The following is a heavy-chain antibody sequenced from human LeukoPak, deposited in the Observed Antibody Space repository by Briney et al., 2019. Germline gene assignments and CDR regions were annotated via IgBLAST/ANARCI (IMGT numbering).Heavy chain of an antibody. Sequence: SDTLSLTCTVSGGSISSYYWSWIRQPPGKGLEWIGYIYYSGSTNYNPSLKSRVTISVDTSKNQFSLKLSSVTAADTSVYYCARVGDYYDSSGYYSHFDYWGQGTLVTVSS. CDR2: IYYSGST. J-gene: IGHJ4*02. D-gene: IGHD3-22*01. V-gene: IGHV4-59*07. CDR1: GGSISSYY. CDR3: ARVGDYYDSSGYYSHFDY.